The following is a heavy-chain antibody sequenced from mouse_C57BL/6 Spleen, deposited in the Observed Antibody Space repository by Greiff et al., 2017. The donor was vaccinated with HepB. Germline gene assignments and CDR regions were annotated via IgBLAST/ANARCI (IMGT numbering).Heavy chain of an antibody. CDR1: VYTFTSYW. V-gene: IGHV1-53*01. J-gene: IGHJ2*01. Sequence: QVKLQHPGSALVKSGASVTLSCKASVYTFTSYWMHWVKQMPGQGLEWIGNINPSNGGTNYNEKFKSKATLTVDKSSSTAYMQLSSLTSEDSAVYYCARWSNWGQGTTPTVSS. CDR3: ARWSN. CDR2: INPSNGGT.